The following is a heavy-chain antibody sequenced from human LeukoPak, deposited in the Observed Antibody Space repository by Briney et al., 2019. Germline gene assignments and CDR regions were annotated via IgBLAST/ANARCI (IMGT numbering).Heavy chain of an antibody. CDR2: IIPIFGTA. CDR3: ARDSSSYLDWFDP. V-gene: IGHV1-69*06. J-gene: IGHJ5*02. CDR1: GYTFTGYY. Sequence: EASVKVSCKASGYTFTGYYMHWVRQAPGQGLEWMGGIIPIFGTANYAQKFQGRVTITADKSTSTAYMELSSLRSEDTAVYYCARDSSSYLDWFDPWGQGTLVTVSS. D-gene: IGHD6-6*01.